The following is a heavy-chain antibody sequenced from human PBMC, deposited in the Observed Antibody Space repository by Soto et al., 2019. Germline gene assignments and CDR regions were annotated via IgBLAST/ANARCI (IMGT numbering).Heavy chain of an antibody. CDR3: ARGHRVPARRGYYYYGMDV. D-gene: IGHD2-2*01. Sequence: PSETLSLTCAVYGGSFSGYYWSWIRQPPGKGLEWIGEINHSGSTNYNPSLKSRVTISVDTSKNQFSLKLRSVTAADTAVYYCARGHRVPARRGYYYYGMDVWGQGTTVTVSS. V-gene: IGHV4-34*01. CDR2: INHSGST. J-gene: IGHJ6*02. CDR1: GGSFSGYY.